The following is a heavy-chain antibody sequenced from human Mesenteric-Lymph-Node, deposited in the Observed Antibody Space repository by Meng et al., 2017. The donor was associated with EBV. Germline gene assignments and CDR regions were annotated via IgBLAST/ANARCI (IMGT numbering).Heavy chain of an antibody. Sequence: QLQLQESGPGLVKPSETLSLTCSVSGDSITNTISYWGWIRQPPGKGLEWIGTVYYTGNTFYNPSLRSRVAISVDTSRNQFSLRLTSVTAADTAVYYCARLGYFYDSSGYFRFFDSWGQGTPGTVSS. CDR1: GDSITNTISY. CDR2: VYYTGNT. J-gene: IGHJ4*02. CDR3: ARLGYFYDSSGYFRFFDS. D-gene: IGHD3-22*01. V-gene: IGHV4-39*07.